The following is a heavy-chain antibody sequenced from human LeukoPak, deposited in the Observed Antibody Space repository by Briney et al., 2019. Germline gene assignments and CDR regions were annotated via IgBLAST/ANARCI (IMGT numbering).Heavy chain of an antibody. V-gene: IGHV1-2*02. CDR3: ARGYYGMDV. CDR1: GYTFTGQY. Sequence: ASVKVSCKASGYTFTGQYLYWARQTPGQGLEWMGWINPKTGDTDSAQNFQGRVTMTRDTSITTVYMELSSLTSDDTAVYYCARGYYGMDVWGQGTTVTVSS. CDR2: INPKTGDT. J-gene: IGHJ6*02.